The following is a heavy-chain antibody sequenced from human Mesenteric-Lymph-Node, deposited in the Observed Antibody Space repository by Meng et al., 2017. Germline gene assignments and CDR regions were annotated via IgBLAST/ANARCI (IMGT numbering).Heavy chain of an antibody. D-gene: IGHD3-10*01. Sequence: VVESGFELKKPGAAARVSFKASVETFIRYSTNWFRQAPGQGLEWMGWINTNTGNPTSVQGFTGRFLFSLDTSVRTAYLHILNIKAEDTAMYYCARDDTYGSLDYWGQGTLVTVSS. V-gene: IGHV7-4-1*01. CDR1: VETFIRYS. CDR2: INTNTGNP. CDR3: ARDDTYGSLDY. J-gene: IGHJ4*02.